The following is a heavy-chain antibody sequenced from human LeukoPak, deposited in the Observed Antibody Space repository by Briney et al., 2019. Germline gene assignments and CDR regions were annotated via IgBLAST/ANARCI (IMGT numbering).Heavy chain of an antibody. CDR3: ARGDTIFGVVPAYYYMDV. Sequence: SETLSLTCTVSGGSISSYYWSWIRQPPGKGLEWIGYIYYSGSTNYNPSLKSRVTISVDTSKNQFSLKLSSVTAADTAVYYCARGDTIFGVVPAYYYMDVWGKGTTVTVSS. D-gene: IGHD3-3*01. CDR1: GGSISSYY. CDR2: IYYSGST. J-gene: IGHJ6*03. V-gene: IGHV4-59*01.